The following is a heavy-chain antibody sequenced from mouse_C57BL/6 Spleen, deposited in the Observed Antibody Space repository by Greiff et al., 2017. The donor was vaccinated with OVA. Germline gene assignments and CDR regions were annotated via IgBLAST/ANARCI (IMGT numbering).Heavy chain of an antibody. V-gene: IGHV1-15*01. CDR1: GYTFTDYE. Sequence: QVQLQQSGAELVRPGASVTLSCKASGYTFTDYEMHWVKQTPVHGLEWIGAIDPETGGTAYNQKFKGKAILTADKSSSTAYMELRSLTSEDAAVYYCTRSNGGADWGQGTLVTVSA. CDR2: IDPETGGT. J-gene: IGHJ3*01. CDR3: TRSNGGAD.